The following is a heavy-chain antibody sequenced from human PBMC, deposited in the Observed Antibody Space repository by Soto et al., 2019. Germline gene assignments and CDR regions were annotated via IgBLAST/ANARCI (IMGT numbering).Heavy chain of an antibody. V-gene: IGHV1-58*01. D-gene: IGHD3-3*01. CDR1: GFTFTSSA. Sequence: GPPVKVSCKASGFTFTSSAVQWVRQARGQRLEWIGWIVVGSGNTNYAQKFQERVTITRDMSTSTAYMELSSLRSEDTAVYYCAASPYYDFWSGYYRAPYYYYGMDVWGQGTTVTVSS. CDR2: IVVGSGNT. CDR3: AASPYYDFWSGYYRAPYYYYGMDV. J-gene: IGHJ6*02.